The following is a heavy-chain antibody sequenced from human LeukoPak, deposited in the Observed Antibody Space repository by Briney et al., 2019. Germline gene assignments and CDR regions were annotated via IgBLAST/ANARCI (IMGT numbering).Heavy chain of an antibody. D-gene: IGHD6-19*01. V-gene: IGHV4-4*07. CDR1: GGSISSYY. J-gene: IGHJ4*02. Sequence: SETLSLTCTVSGGSISSYYWSWIRQPAGKGLEWIGRIYTSGSTNYNPSLKSRVTMSVDTSKNQFSLNLYSVTAADTAMYYCARHSSGWHLDFWGQGTLVTVSS. CDR2: IYTSGST. CDR3: ARHSSGWHLDF.